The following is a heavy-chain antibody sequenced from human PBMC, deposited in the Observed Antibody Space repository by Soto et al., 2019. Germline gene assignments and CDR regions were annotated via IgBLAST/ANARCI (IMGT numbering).Heavy chain of an antibody. Sequence: GGSLRLSCAASGFTFSSYAMSWVRQAPGKGLEWVSGISASGGSSYYADSVKGRFTISRDDSKNTLYLQMDSLRAEDTAVYYCAKAYCASTSCIRGAFDIWGQGTMVTVSS. V-gene: IGHV3-23*01. J-gene: IGHJ3*02. CDR2: ISASGGSS. CDR1: GFTFSSYA. CDR3: AKAYCASTSCIRGAFDI. D-gene: IGHD2-2*01.